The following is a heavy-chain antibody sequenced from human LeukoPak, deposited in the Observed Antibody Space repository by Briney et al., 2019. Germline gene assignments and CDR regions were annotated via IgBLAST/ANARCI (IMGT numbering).Heavy chain of an antibody. J-gene: IGHJ4*02. Sequence: GGSLRLSCAVSGFTFSSYWMHWVRQAPGQGLVWVSRIDRDGSRINYADSVKGRFTISRDNGKNTLFLQMNSLRAEDAAVYYCVRGNDYGGPHYWGQGTLVTVSS. D-gene: IGHD4-23*01. CDR3: VRGNDYGGPHY. CDR2: IDRDGSRI. CDR1: GFTFSSYW. V-gene: IGHV3-74*01.